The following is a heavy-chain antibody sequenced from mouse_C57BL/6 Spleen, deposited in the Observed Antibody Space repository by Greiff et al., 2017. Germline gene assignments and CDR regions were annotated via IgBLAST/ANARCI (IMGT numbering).Heavy chain of an antibody. V-gene: IGHV5-4*01. CDR2: ISDGGSYT. D-gene: IGHD4-1*01. Sequence: EVKVEESGGGLVKPGGSLKLSCAASGFTFSSYAMSWVRQTPEKRLEWVATISDGGSYTYYPDNVKGRFTISRDNAKNNLYLQMSHLKSEDTAMYYCTRDLLTGLFDYWGQGTTLTVSS. CDR1: GFTFSSYA. CDR3: TRDLLTGLFDY. J-gene: IGHJ2*01.